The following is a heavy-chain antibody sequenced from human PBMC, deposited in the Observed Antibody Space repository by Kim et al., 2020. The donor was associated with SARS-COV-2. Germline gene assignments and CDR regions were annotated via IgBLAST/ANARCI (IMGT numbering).Heavy chain of an antibody. J-gene: IGHJ4*02. CDR1: GFTFSSYE. D-gene: IGHD5-12*01. CDR2: ISSSGSTI. Sequence: GGSLRLSCAASGFTFSSYEMNWVRQAPGKGLEWVSYISSSGSTIYYADSVKGRFTISRDNAKNSLYLQMNSLRAEDTAVYYCATLVATTPPFDYWGQGTLVTVSS. V-gene: IGHV3-48*03. CDR3: ATLVATTPPFDY.